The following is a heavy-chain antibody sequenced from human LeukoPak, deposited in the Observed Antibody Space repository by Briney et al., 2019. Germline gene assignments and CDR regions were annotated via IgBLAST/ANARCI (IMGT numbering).Heavy chain of an antibody. CDR1: GGSISSSSYY. J-gene: IGHJ4*02. CDR2: ISSSGSTI. V-gene: IGHV3-11*01. D-gene: IGHD2-21*02. Sequence: LSLTCTVSGGSISSSSYYWGWIRQPPGKGLEWVSYISSSGSTIYYADSVKGRFTISRDNAKNSLYLQMNSLRAEDTAVYYCARGSHIVVVTATLDYWGQGTLVTVSS. CDR3: ARGSHIVVVTATLDY.